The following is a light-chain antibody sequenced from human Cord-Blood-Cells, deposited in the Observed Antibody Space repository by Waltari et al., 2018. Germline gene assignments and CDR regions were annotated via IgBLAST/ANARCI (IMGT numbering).Light chain of an antibody. CDR2: EGS. CDR1: SRDVGSYNL. CDR3: CSYAGSFYV. V-gene: IGLV2-23*01. Sequence: QSALTQPASVSGSPGQSITISCTGTSRDVGSYNLVSWYQQHPGKAPKLMIYEGSKRPSGFSNRFSGSKSGNTASLTISGLQAEDEADYYCCSYAGSFYVFGTGTKVTVL. J-gene: IGLJ1*01.